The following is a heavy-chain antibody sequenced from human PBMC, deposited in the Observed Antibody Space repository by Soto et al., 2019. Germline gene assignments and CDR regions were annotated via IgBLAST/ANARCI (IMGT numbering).Heavy chain of an antibody. V-gene: IGHV4-38-2*01. CDR1: NFSISSGYY. D-gene: IGHD1-26*01. CDR2: IYRSGTT. Sequence: SETLSLTCVVSNFSISSGYYWGWIRQSPGKGLEWIASIYRSGTTSHNPSLKSRVTISVDPSKNQFSLMLTAVTAADTAVYYCARTHSGSYYSVFNYWGRGSQVTVSS. J-gene: IGHJ4*02. CDR3: ARTHSGSYYSVFNY.